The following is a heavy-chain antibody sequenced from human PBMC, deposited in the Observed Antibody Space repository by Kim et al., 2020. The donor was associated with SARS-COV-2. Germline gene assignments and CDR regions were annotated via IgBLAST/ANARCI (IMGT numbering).Heavy chain of an antibody. D-gene: IGHD1-1*01. CDR3: ARDGYSAIDL. Sequence: GDPRYNPSRRSRINISVDTAKNQFSLKVNSVTAADTAVYFCARDGYSAIDLWGPGTLVTVSS. V-gene: IGHV4-59*01. CDR2: GDP. J-gene: IGHJ5*02.